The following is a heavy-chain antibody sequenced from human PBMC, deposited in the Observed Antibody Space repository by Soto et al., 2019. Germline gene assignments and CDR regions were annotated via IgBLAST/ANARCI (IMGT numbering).Heavy chain of an antibody. CDR1: GGSISSGDYY. V-gene: IGHV4-30-4*01. Sequence: QVQLQESGPGLVKPSQTLSLTCTVSGGSISSGDYYWSWIRQPPGKGLEWIGYIYYSGSTYYNPSLKSRVTISVDTSKNQFSLKLSSVTAADTALYYCASAYFGYCTNGVCYNPLGFDYWGQGTLVTVSS. J-gene: IGHJ4*02. CDR3: ASAYFGYCTNGVCYNPLGFDY. D-gene: IGHD2-8*01. CDR2: IYYSGST.